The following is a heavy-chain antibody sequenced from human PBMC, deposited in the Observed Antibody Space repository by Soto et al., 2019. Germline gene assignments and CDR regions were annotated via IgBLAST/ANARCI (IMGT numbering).Heavy chain of an antibody. CDR2: ISGSGGST. D-gene: IGHD3-10*01. J-gene: IGHJ6*02. CDR1: GFTFSSYA. V-gene: IGHV3-23*01. CDR3: AGGSGSYGDYYYYGMDV. Sequence: EVQLLESGGGLVQPGGSLRLSCAASGFTFSSYAMSWVRQAPGKGLEWVSAISGSGGSTYYADSVKGRFTISRDNSKNTLYLQMNSLRAEDTAVYYCAGGSGSYGDYYYYGMDVWGQGTTVTVSS.